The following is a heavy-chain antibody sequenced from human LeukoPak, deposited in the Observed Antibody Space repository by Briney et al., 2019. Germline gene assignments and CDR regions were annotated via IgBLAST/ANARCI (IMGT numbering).Heavy chain of an antibody. J-gene: IGHJ6*03. V-gene: IGHV4-34*01. Sequence: SETLSLTCAVYGGSFSGYYWSWIRQPPGEGLEWIGEINHSGSTNYNPSLMSRVTISVDTSKNQFSLKLSSVAAADTAVYYCARARGYSYGYNYYYMDVWGKGTTVTVSS. D-gene: IGHD5-18*01. CDR1: GGSFSGYY. CDR3: ARARGYSYGYNYYYMDV. CDR2: INHSGST.